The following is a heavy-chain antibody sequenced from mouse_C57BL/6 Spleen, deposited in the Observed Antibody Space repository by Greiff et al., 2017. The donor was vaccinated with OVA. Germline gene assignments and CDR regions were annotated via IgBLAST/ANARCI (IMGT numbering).Heavy chain of an antibody. CDR2: IDPTSGGT. CDR1: GYTFTSYW. J-gene: IGHJ1*03. V-gene: IGHV1-72*01. Sequence: QVQLQQPGAELVKPGASVKLSCKASGYTFTSYWMHWVKQRPGRGLEWIGRIDPTSGGTKYNEKFKSKATLTVDKPSSTAYMQLSSLTSEDSAVYYCARAYYGSSYDWYFDVWGTGTTVTVSS. D-gene: IGHD1-1*01. CDR3: ARAYYGSSYDWYFDV.